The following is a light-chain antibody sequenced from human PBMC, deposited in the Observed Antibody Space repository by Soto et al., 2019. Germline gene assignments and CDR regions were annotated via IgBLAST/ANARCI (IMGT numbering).Light chain of an antibody. CDR2: SNN. Sequence: QSVLTQPPSASGTPGQRFTISCSGSSSNIGSNTVNWYQQLPGTAPKLLISSNNQLPSGVTDRFSGSKSGTSASLAISVLQSEYEADYYCAAWDDSLNGGVFCGGTKLTVL. CDR1: SSNIGSNT. V-gene: IGLV1-44*01. J-gene: IGLJ3*02. CDR3: AAWDDSLNGGV.